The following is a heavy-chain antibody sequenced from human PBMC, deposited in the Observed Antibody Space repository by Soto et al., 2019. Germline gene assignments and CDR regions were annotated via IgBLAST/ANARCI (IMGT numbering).Heavy chain of an antibody. CDR2: ISSNGHST. D-gene: IGHD5-12*01. CDR1: GFTFSNYD. V-gene: IGHV3-64*01. J-gene: IGHJ4*02. Sequence: EVQLVESGGGLVQPGGSLRLSCAASGFTFSNYDMHWVRQAPGKGLEYVSTISSNGHSTDYANSVKGRFTISRDNSMNTLYLQMGSLRAEDMAVYYCARGSNGYHFAYWGQGPLVTVSS. CDR3: ARGSNGYHFAY.